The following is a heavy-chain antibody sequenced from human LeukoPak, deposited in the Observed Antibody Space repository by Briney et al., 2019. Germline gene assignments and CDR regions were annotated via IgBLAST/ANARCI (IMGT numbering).Heavy chain of an antibody. J-gene: IGHJ4*02. D-gene: IGHD3-10*01. V-gene: IGHV1-2*02. CDR2: INPNSGGT. CDR3: ARGIGLGSYYNPSDY. CDR1: GYTFSGYY. Sequence: ASVKVSCKASGYTFSGYYMHWVRQAPGQGLEWVGWINPNSGGTNYAQNLQGRVTMTRDTSMSTAYMEMSSLRSEDTAVYYCARGIGLGSYYNPSDYWGQGTLVTVSS.